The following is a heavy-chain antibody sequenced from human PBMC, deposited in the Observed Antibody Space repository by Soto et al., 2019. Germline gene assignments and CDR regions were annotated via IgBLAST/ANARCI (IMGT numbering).Heavy chain of an antibody. CDR1: GFTFSSYD. V-gene: IGHV3-13*01. D-gene: IGHD3-9*01. J-gene: IGHJ5*02. CDR3: ARARAAYYILTGPYGGAFHP. CDR2: IGTAGDT. Sequence: PGGSLRLSCAASGFTFSSYDMHWVRQATGKGLEWVSAIGTAGDTYYPGSVKGRFTISRENAKNSLYLQMNSLRAGDTAVYYCARARAAYYILTGPYGGAFHPSGQGPLGTVSS.